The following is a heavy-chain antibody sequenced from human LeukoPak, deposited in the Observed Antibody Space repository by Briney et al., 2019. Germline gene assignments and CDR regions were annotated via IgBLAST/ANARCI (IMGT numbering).Heavy chain of an antibody. CDR2: ISYDGSNK. D-gene: IGHD3-22*01. V-gene: IGHV3-30*04. CDR1: GFTFSSYA. CDR3: ARTGYYYDSSGYYPSPDY. J-gene: IGHJ4*02. Sequence: PGGPLRLSCAASGFTFSSYAMHWVRQAPGKGLEWVAVISYDGSNKYYADSVKGRFTISRDNSKNTLYLQMNSLRAEDTAVYYCARTGYYYDSSGYYPSPDYWGQGTLVTVSS.